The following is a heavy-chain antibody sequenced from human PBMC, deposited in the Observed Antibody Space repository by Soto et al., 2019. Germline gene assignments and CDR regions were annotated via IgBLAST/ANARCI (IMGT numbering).Heavy chain of an antibody. CDR1: GGSFSGYY. CDR3: ARVSFDDILTGLYTFDY. V-gene: IGHV4-34*01. J-gene: IGHJ4*02. CDR2: INHSGST. Sequence: SETLSLTCAVYGGSFSGYYWTWIRQPPGTGLEWIGEINHSGSTNYNPSLKSRVTISVDTSKNQFSLKLSSVTAADTAVYYCARVSFDDILTGLYTFDYWGQGTLVTVSS. D-gene: IGHD3-9*01.